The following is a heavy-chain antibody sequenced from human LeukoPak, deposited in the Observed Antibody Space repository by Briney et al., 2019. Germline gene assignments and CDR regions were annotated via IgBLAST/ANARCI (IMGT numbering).Heavy chain of an antibody. CDR1: GFTVSSHY. CDR2: IYSGGST. CDR3: AREGSHYYDSSGYLINPFDY. Sequence: GGSLRLSCAASGFTVSSHYMSWVRPAPGKGLEWVSVIYSGGSTYYADSVKGRFTISIDNSENTLYLQMNSLRAEDTAVYYCAREGSHYYDSSGYLINPFDYWGQGTLVTVSS. J-gene: IGHJ4*02. V-gene: IGHV3-53*01. D-gene: IGHD3-22*01.